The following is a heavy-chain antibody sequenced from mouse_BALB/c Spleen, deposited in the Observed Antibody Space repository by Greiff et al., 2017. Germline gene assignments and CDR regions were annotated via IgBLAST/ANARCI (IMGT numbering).Heavy chain of an antibody. D-gene: IGHD1-1*01. J-gene: IGHJ4*01. CDR1: GYTFTEYI. CDR2: FYPGSGSI. Sequence: VQLQESGAGLVKPGASVKLSCKASGYTFTEYIIHWVKQRSGQGLEWIGWFYPGSGSIKYNEKFKDKATLTADKSSSTAYMQLSSLTSENSAVYFCARGSLLRRAMDYGGQGTSVTVSS. V-gene: IGHV1-62-2*01. CDR3: ARGSLLRRAMDY.